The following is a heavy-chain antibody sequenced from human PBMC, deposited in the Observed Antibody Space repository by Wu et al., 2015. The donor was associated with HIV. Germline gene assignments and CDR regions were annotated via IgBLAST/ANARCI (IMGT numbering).Heavy chain of an antibody. D-gene: IGHD3-16*01. CDR2: VSTSNVGA. V-gene: IGHV1-18*01. Sequence: QVQLVQSGAEVKKPGASVKVSCKASGYTFSNYYIHWVRQAPGHGLEWMGWVSTSNVGANYAQRLQGRVTMTTDMATNTAYMELRGLRFDDTAIYYCAREKGGTFDIWGQGTMVTVSS. CDR1: GYTFSNYY. CDR3: AREKGGTFDI. J-gene: IGHJ3*02.